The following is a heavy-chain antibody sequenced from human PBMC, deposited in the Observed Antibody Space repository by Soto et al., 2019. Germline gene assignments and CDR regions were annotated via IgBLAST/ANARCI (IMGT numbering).Heavy chain of an antibody. Sequence: QIQLVQSGAEVKKPGASVKVSCKASGYAFNRYGLTWVRQAPGQGLEWMGWISAYNGTTNYAQNLQGRVTMTTDTSTSTAYMELRNLNSGDTAVYYCAYSYCSTSTCYSYWFDPWGQGTLVTVSS. J-gene: IGHJ5*02. D-gene: IGHD2-2*02. CDR1: GYAFNRYG. CDR3: AYSYCSTSTCYSYWFDP. CDR2: ISAYNGTT. V-gene: IGHV1-18*04.